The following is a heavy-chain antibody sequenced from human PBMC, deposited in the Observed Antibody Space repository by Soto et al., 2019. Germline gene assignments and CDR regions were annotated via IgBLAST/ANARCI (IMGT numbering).Heavy chain of an antibody. CDR2: MNAKSGDT. D-gene: IGHD3-16*01. J-gene: IGHJ6*02. CDR1: GYTFSGFD. Sequence: ASVKVSCKASGYTFSGFDINWLRQTSGQGPEWMGWMNAKSGDTFFAQRFHDKFNMTWDTSLTTAYMEVGSLTSDHAAIYYCARGNPFNYAGFDVWGQGTTVTVSS. CDR3: ARGNPFNYAGFDV. V-gene: IGHV1-8*01.